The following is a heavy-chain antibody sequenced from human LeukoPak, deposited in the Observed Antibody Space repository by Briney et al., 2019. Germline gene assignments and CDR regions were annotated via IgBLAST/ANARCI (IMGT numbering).Heavy chain of an antibody. CDR3: ARLPVIVGAWSPIDY. V-gene: IGHV1-2*02. CDR2: INPESGGT. CDR1: GYTFTGYY. J-gene: IGHJ4*02. Sequence: GASVKVSCKASGYTFTGYYMHWVRQAPGQGLEWMGWINPESGGTNYAQKFQGRVTMTRDTSISTAYMELTSLRSDDTAVYYCARLPVIVGAWSPIDYWGQGTRVTVSP. D-gene: IGHD1-26*01.